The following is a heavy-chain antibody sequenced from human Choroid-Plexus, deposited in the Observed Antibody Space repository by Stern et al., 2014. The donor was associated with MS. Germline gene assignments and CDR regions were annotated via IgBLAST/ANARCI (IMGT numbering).Heavy chain of an antibody. CDR2: ISSDGSSS. D-gene: IGHD3-22*01. CDR1: GFSFTSYG. J-gene: IGHJ4*02. CDR3: AKDRGMIVVVTYSLEY. V-gene: IGHV3-30*18. Sequence: VHLVESGGGVVQPGRSLRLSCVASGFSFTSYGMHWVRQAPGKGLEWLAVISSDGSSSYYADSVKGRLTISRDNSRNTLYLQLNSLRDEDTAVYYCAKDRGMIVVVTYSLEYWGQGTLVTVSS.